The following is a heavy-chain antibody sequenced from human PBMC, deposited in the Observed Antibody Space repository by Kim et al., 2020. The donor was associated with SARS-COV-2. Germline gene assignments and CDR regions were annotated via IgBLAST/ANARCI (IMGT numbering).Heavy chain of an antibody. CDR1: TFIFTNYW. CDR2: VSRSGDER. D-gene: IGHD4-4*01. CDR3: VRSNVVNTCRLPVGAFDI. J-gene: IGHJ3*02. Sequence: GGSLRLSCAASTFIFTNYWMNWIRQAPGKGLEWVASVSRSGDERYYVDSVKGRFTISRGNARNTLFLQMDGLTDEDTAVYYCVRSNVVNTCRLPVGAFDIGG. V-gene: IGHV3-7*01.